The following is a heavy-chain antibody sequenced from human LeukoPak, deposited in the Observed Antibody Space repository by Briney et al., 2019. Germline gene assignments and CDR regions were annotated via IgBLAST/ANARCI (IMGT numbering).Heavy chain of an antibody. V-gene: IGHV1-69-2*01. J-gene: IGHJ1*01. CDR2: VDSEDGET. Sequence: ASGKVSCKVSGYTFTDYYMHWVQQAPGKGLEWMGLVDSEDGETIYAEKFQGRVTITADTCTDTVYMELSSLRSEDTAVYYCATVYCGGDCYPAEYFQHWGQGTLVTVSS. CDR3: ATVYCGGDCYPAEYFQH. D-gene: IGHD2-21*01. CDR1: GYTFTDYY.